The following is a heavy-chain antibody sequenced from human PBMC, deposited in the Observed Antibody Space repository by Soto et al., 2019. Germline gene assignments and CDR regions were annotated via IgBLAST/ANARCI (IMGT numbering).Heavy chain of an antibody. CDR2: INPSGGST. Sequence: ASVKVSCKASGYTFTSYYMRWVRQAPGQGLEWMGIINPSGGSTSYAQKFQGRVTMTRDTSTSTVYMELSSLRSEDTAVYYCASPNTPYYDSSGPFDYWGQGTLVTVSS. J-gene: IGHJ4*02. V-gene: IGHV1-46*01. CDR1: GYTFTSYY. D-gene: IGHD3-22*01. CDR3: ASPNTPYYDSSGPFDY.